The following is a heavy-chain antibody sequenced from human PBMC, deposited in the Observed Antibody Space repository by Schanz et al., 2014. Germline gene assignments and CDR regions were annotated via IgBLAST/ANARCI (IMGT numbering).Heavy chain of an antibody. D-gene: IGHD3-9*01. J-gene: IGHJ4*02. CDR1: GFTFSNAW. CDR2: ISGSGSTT. V-gene: IGHV3-23*04. CDR3: ARTTNPFNFDSWPYLDY. Sequence: VQLVESGGGLVKPGGSLRLSCGASGFTFSNAWMTWVRQAQGKGLEWVSAISGSGSTTDYADSVKGRFTISRDNSKNTLYVQMNSLRAEDTAVYYCARTTNPFNFDSWPYLDYWGQGTLVTVSS.